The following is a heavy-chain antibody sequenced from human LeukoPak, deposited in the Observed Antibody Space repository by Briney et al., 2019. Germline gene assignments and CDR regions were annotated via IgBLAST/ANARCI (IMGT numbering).Heavy chain of an antibody. D-gene: IGHD5-24*01. CDR2: LTDSGGTT. V-gene: IGHV3-23*01. J-gene: IGHJ3*02. Sequence: PGGSLRLSCVASGFTFANYAMGWLRQAPGRRPEWVSSLTDSGGTTYHVDSVKGRFAISRDNSKNTLYLHMNSLRAEDTAVYYCAKKRDAFDIWGQGTVVTVSS. CDR3: AKKRDAFDI. CDR1: GFTFANYA.